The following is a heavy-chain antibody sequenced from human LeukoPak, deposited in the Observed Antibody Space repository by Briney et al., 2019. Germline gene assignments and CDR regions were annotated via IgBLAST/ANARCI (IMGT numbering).Heavy chain of an antibody. V-gene: IGHV4-59*01. Sequence: SETLSLTCAVYGGSISSYYWSWIRQPPGKGLEWIGYIYYSGSTNYNPSLKSRVTISVDTSKNQFSLKLSSVTAADTAVYYCARYYDFWSGTTPRGYFDYWGQGTLVTVSS. CDR2: IYYSGST. D-gene: IGHD3-3*01. CDR3: ARYYDFWSGTTPRGYFDY. CDR1: GGSISSYY. J-gene: IGHJ4*02.